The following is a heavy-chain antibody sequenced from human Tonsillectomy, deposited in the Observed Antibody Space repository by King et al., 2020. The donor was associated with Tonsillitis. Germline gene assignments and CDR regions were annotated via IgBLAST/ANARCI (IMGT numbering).Heavy chain of an antibody. J-gene: IGHJ3*02. Sequence: VQLQESGPGLVKPSETLSLTCTVSGGSISSYYWSWIRQPPGKGLEGIGYSYYSGSTNYNPSLKSRVTISVDTSKNQISLKLSSVTAAATAVSYCARVRVSVLGRGAFDIWGQGTMVTVSS. V-gene: IGHV4-59*01. CDR1: GGSISSYY. CDR2: SYYSGST. CDR3: ARVRVSVLGRGAFDI. D-gene: IGHD7-27*01.